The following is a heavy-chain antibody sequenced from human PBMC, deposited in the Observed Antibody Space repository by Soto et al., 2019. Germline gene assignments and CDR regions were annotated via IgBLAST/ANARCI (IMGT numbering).Heavy chain of an antibody. Sequence: QVQLQESGPGLVKPSQTLSLTCTVSGGSISSGGYYWSWIRQHPGKGLEWIGYIYYSGSTYYNPSLKMRVTISVATSKNQFPLKLSAVTAADTAVYYCAGSYSPVGGYYFDYWGQGTLVTVSS. CDR3: AGSYSPVGGYYFDY. V-gene: IGHV4-31*03. J-gene: IGHJ4*02. CDR2: IYYSGST. D-gene: IGHD2-15*01. CDR1: GGSISSGGYY.